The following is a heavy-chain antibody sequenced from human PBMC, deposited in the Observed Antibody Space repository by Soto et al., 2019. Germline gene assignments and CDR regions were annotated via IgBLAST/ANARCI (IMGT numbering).Heavy chain of an antibody. V-gene: IGHV3-23*01. D-gene: IGHD2-2*01. CDR1: GFTFSDNA. CDR3: AKSLSTAVNYGLDV. Sequence: EVQLLESGGGLVQPGGSLRLSCGASGFTFSDNAMTWVRQPPGKGLEWVSSISDDGDSTYYADSVKGRFTISRDNSKNTLFLQMSSLGDEDTAVYYCAKSLSTAVNYGLDVWGQGTSVTVSS. J-gene: IGHJ6*02. CDR2: ISDDGDST.